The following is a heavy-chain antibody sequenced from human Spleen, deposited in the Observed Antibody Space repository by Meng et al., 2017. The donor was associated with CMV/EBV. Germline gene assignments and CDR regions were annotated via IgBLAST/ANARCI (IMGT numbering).Heavy chain of an antibody. Sequence: SETLSLTCTVSGGSISGYYWSWIRQPPGRGLEWIAYVYYSGTTNYNPPLKSRLTISVDTSRNQFSLNLTSVTAADTAVYYCARGVDFLSNDRPFDFWGQGTLVTVSS. V-gene: IGHV4-59*01. CDR2: VYYSGTT. CDR3: ARGVDFLSNDRPFDF. J-gene: IGHJ4*02. D-gene: IGHD3-3*01. CDR1: GGSISGYY.